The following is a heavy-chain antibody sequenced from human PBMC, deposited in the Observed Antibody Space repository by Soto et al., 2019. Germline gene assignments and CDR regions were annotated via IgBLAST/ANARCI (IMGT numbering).Heavy chain of an antibody. J-gene: IGHJ4*02. CDR1: GGSIISYY. CDR2: IYYSGST. D-gene: IGHD3-10*01. Sequence: SETLSLTCTVSGGSIISYYWIWIRQPPGKGLEWIGYIYYSGSTNYNPSLKSRVTISVDTSKNQFSLKLSSVTAADTAVYYCARGLNYYGSGSLDPYFDYWGQGTLVTVSS. CDR3: ARGLNYYGSGSLDPYFDY. V-gene: IGHV4-59*01.